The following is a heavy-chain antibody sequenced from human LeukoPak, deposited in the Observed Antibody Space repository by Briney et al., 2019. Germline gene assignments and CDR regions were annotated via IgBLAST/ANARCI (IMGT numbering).Heavy chain of an antibody. J-gene: IGHJ4*02. CDR1: GFTFSSYA. CDR2: ISYDGSNK. Sequence: PGGSLRLSCAASGFTFSSYAMHWVRQAPGKGLEWVAVISYDGSNKYYADSVKGRFTISRDNSKNTLYLQMNSLRAEDTAVYCCARDKGSAIDYWGQGTLVTVSS. D-gene: IGHD6-19*01. V-gene: IGHV3-30*01. CDR3: ARDKGSAIDY.